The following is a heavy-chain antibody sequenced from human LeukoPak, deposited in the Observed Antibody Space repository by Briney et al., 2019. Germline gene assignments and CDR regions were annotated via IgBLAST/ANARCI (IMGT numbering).Heavy chain of an antibody. V-gene: IGHV3-20*04. Sequence: PGGSLRLSCAASGFTFDDYGMSWVRQAPGKGLEWVSGINWNGGSTGYADSVKGRFTISRDNAKNSLYLQMNSLRAEDTALYYCARADGPITYDSSGYYFDYWGQGTPVTVSS. J-gene: IGHJ4*02. CDR1: GFTFDDYG. CDR3: ARADGPITYDSSGYYFDY. D-gene: IGHD3-22*01. CDR2: INWNGGST.